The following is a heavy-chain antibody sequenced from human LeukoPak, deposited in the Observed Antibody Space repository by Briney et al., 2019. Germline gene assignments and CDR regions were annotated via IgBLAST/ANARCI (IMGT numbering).Heavy chain of an antibody. D-gene: IGHD4-17*01. CDR3: VRGQYGQEIDF. CDR2: INPNSGGT. Sequence: GASVKVSCKASGYTFTGYYMHWVRQAPGQGLEWMGWINPNSGGTNYAQKFQGRVTMTRDTSISTAYMELSRLRSDDTAMYYCVRGQYGQEIDFWGQGTLVIVSS. J-gene: IGHJ4*02. V-gene: IGHV1-2*02. CDR1: GYTFTGYY.